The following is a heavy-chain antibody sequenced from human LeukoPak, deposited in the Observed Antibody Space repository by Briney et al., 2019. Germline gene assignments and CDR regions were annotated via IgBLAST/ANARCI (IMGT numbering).Heavy chain of an antibody. Sequence: GTSVKVSCKASGFTFTSSAVQWVRQARGQRLEWIGWIVVGSGNTNYAQKFQERVTMTGDTSISTAYMELSRLRSDDTAVYYCARDSSGYDFWSGYYNYYYGMDVWGQGTTVTVSS. V-gene: IGHV1-58*01. J-gene: IGHJ6*02. D-gene: IGHD3-3*01. CDR2: IVVGSGNT. CDR1: GFTFTSSA. CDR3: ARDSSGYDFWSGYYNYYYGMDV.